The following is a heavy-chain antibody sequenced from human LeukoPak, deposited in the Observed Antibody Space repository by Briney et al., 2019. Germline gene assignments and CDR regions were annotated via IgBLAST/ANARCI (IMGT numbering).Heavy chain of an antibody. D-gene: IGHD3-10*01. CDR2: IYYSGST. Sequence: PSETLSLTRTVSGGSISSSSYYWGWIRQSPGKGLEWIGKIYYSGSTYYNPSLKSRVTISVDTSKNQFSLRLSSVTAADTAVYYCARGDAGGDWFDPWGQGTLVTVSS. V-gene: IGHV4-39*07. CDR1: GGSISSSSYY. J-gene: IGHJ5*02. CDR3: ARGDAGGDWFDP.